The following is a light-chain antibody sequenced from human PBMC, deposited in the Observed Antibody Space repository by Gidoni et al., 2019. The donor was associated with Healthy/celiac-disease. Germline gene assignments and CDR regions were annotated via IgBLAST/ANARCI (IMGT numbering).Light chain of an antibody. V-gene: IGKV3-15*01. Sequence: EIVTTQSPATLSVSPGERATLSCRASQSVSSNLAWYQQKPGQAPRLLIYGASTRATGIPARFSGSGSGTEFTLTISSLQSEDFAVYYCQQYNNWLMYTFGQGTKLEIK. CDR3: QQYNNWLMYT. CDR1: QSVSSN. CDR2: GAS. J-gene: IGKJ2*01.